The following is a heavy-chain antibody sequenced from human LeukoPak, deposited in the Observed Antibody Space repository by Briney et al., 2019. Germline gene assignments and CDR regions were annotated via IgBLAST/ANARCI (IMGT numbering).Heavy chain of an antibody. CDR3: ARESRDYYCYYMDV. D-gene: IGHD5-24*01. Sequence: PSETLSLTCTVSGGSISSYYWSWIRQPPGKGLECIGYIYYSGSTNYNPSLKSRVTISVDTSKNQFSLKLSSVTAADTAVYYCARESRDYYCYYMDVWGKGTTVTVSS. V-gene: IGHV4-59*01. CDR2: IYYSGST. CDR1: GGSISSYY. J-gene: IGHJ6*03.